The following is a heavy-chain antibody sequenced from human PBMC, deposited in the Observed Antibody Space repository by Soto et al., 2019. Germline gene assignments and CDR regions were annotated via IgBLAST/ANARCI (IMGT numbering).Heavy chain of an antibody. D-gene: IGHD4-17*01. CDR3: ARDHRRGRAVNDYGDYYFDY. Sequence: QVQLVQSGAEVKKPGSSVKVSCKASGGTFSSYAISWVRQAPGQGLEWMGGIIPIFGTANYAQKFQGRVTLTADESTSTAYMERSSLRSEDTAVYYCARDHRRGRAVNDYGDYYFDYWGQGTLVTVSS. CDR2: IIPIFGTA. CDR1: GGTFSSYA. J-gene: IGHJ4*02. V-gene: IGHV1-69*12.